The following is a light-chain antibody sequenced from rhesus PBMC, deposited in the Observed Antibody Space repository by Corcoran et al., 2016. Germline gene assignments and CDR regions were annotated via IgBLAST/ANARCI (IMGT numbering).Light chain of an antibody. CDR3: QQGYSYPWT. CDR2: RAS. Sequence: DIQMTQSPSSLSASVGDRVTITCQASQSLSNYLNWYKQKPGKIPKLLIYRASSLQSGIPSRFSGRGAGTDFTLTISSLQPEDFATYYCQQGYSYPWTVGQGTKVEIK. V-gene: IGKV1S9*01. CDR1: QSLSNY. J-gene: IGKJ1*01.